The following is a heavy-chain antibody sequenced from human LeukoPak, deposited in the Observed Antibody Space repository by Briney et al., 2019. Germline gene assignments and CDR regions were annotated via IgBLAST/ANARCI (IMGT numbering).Heavy chain of an antibody. CDR1: GYTFIGYY. CDR3: ARGGVVSPLVPFDY. J-gene: IGHJ4*02. D-gene: IGHD4-23*01. Sequence: GASVKVSCKASGYTFIGYYIHWVRQAPGQGLEWMGWINPNGGGTDYAQNFQARVTMTRDTSISTAYMELSRLRSDDTAVYYCARGGVVSPLVPFDYWGQGTLVTVSS. V-gene: IGHV1-2*02. CDR2: INPNGGGT.